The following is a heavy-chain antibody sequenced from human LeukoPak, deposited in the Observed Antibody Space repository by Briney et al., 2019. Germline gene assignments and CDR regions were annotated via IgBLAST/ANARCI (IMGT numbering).Heavy chain of an antibody. V-gene: IGHV3-7*01. CDR2: IDQDGSDK. J-gene: IGHJ3*01. D-gene: IGHD4-23*01. CDR1: GFTFSSYF. Sequence: TGGSLRLSCAASGFTFSSYFMSWVRQAPGKGLEWVANIDQDGSDKYYVDSVKGRFTISRDNAKTSLYLQMNSLRAEDTGVYYCARDLDGGLDAFDVWGQGTMVTVSS. CDR3: ARDLDGGLDAFDV.